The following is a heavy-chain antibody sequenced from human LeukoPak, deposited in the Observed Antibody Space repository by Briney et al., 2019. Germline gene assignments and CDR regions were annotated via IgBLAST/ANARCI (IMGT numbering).Heavy chain of an antibody. J-gene: IGHJ5*02. CDR3: ARELATYCSGGSCPFDP. CDR2: IYYSGST. D-gene: IGHD2-15*01. Sequence: SETLSLACTVSGGSISSYYWSWIRQPPGKGLEWIGYIYYSGSTNYTPSLKSRVTISVDTSKNQFSLKLSSVTAADTAVYYCARELATYCSGGSCPFDPWGQGTLVTVSS. V-gene: IGHV4-59*01. CDR1: GGSISSYY.